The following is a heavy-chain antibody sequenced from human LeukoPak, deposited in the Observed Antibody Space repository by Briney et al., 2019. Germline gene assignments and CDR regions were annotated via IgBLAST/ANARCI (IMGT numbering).Heavy chain of an antibody. J-gene: IGHJ4*02. CDR2: INHSGST. Sequence: RSETLSLTCAVYGGSFSGYYWSWIREAPGKGLEWIGEINHSGSTNYNPSLKSRVTISVDTSKNQFSLKLSSVTAADTAVYYCARGRPYGYDFWSGYFDYWGQGTLVTVSS. V-gene: IGHV4-34*01. D-gene: IGHD3-3*01. CDR3: ARGRPYGYDFWSGYFDY. CDR1: GGSFSGYY.